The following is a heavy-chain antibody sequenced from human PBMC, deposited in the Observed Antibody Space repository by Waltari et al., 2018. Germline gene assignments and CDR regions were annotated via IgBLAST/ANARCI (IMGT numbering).Heavy chain of an antibody. V-gene: IGHV4-4*02. CDR1: L. CDR2: IHRRGTT. D-gene: IGHD1-26*01. Sequence: LLIWVRQSPGKGLEWIVQIHRRGTTNYNPSLASRVTLSIDTSKKQFALKVTSPTAADTAMYYCARDRGRGLYLDSWGQGTLVSVSP. CDR3: ARDRGRGLYLDS. J-gene: IGHJ4*02.